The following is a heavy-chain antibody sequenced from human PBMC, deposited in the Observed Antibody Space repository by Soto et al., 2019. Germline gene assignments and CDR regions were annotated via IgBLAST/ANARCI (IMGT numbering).Heavy chain of an antibody. CDR3: ARQVQRCSTTYYCFYYDMDV. J-gene: IGHJ6*03. CDR1: GGSISSSGYY. CDR2: IYYSGSA. D-gene: IGHD2-2*01. Sequence: QLQLQESGPGLVKPSETLSLTCTVSGGSISSSGYYWGWIRQPPGKGLEWIGSIYYSGSAYYNPALKSRVTMSVDTSRNQFSRDLNAGTAADTAIEYCARQVQRCSTTYYCFYYDMDVWGKGTTVTVSS. V-gene: IGHV4-39*01.